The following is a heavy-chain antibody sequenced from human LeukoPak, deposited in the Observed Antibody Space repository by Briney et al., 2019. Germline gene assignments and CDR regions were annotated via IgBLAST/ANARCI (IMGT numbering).Heavy chain of an antibody. V-gene: IGHV3-21*01. CDR3: ARDDNWNDKPFDF. CDR2: ISTSSSYI. Sequence: GGSLRLSCAASGFNLRAYTMNRVRQAPGKGLEWVSSISTSSSYIYYADSVKGRFTTSRDNAENSLYLQMHSLRVEDTALYYCARDDNWNDKPFDFWGQGTLVTVSS. D-gene: IGHD1-20*01. CDR1: GFNLRAYT. J-gene: IGHJ4*02.